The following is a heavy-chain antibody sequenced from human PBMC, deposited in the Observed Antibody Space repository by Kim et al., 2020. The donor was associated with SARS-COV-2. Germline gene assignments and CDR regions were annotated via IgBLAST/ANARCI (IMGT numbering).Heavy chain of an antibody. CDR1: GFTFSSYW. J-gene: IGHJ6*02. D-gene: IGHD2-2*01. CDR3: ARDLYCSSTSCYYYYGMDV. V-gene: IGHV3-7*01. Sequence: GGSLRLSCAVSGFTFSSYWMSWVRQAPGKGLEWVANIKQDGSEKYYVDSVKGRFTISRDNAKNSLYLQMNSLRAEDTAVYYCARDLYCSSTSCYYYYGMDVWGQGTTVTVSS. CDR2: IKQDGSEK.